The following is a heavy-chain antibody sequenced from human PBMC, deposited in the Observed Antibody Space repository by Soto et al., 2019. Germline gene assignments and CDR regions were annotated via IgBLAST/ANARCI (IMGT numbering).Heavy chain of an antibody. D-gene: IGHD6-13*01. CDR2: IYYSGST. CDR3: ARVPRVAAAGNFRFDY. V-gene: IGHV4-59*01. Sequence: PSETLSLTCTVSGGSISSYYWSWIRQPPGKGLEWIGYIYYSGSTNYNPSLKSRVTISVDTSKNQFSLKLSSVTAADTAVYYCARVPRVAAAGNFRFDYWGQGTLVTVSS. J-gene: IGHJ4*02. CDR1: GGSISSYY.